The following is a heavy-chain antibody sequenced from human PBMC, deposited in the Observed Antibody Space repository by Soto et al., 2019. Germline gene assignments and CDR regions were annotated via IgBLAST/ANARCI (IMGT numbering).Heavy chain of an antibody. CDR3: ARISSGPYYYYYGMDV. D-gene: IGHD6-19*01. J-gene: IGHJ6*02. V-gene: IGHV2-70*11. Sequence: GSGPTLVNPTQTLTLTCTFSGFSLSTSGMCVSWIRQPPGKALEWLARIDWDDDKYYSTSLKTRLTISKDTSKNQVVLTMTNMDPVDTATYYCARISSGPYYYYYGMDVWGQGTTVTVSS. CDR2: IDWDDDK. CDR1: GFSLSTSGMC.